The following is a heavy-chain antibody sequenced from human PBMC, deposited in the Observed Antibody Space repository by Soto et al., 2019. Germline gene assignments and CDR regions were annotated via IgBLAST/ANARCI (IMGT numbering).Heavy chain of an antibody. J-gene: IGHJ3*02. CDR3: LIKFCSSTSCYSAHDAFDI. V-gene: IGHV5-51*01. CDR2: IYPGDSDT. Sequence: GESLKISCKGSGYSFTSYWIGWVRQMPGKGLERMGIIYPGDSDTRYSPSFQGQVTISADKSISTAYLQWSSLKVSDTAMYYCLIKFCSSTSCYSAHDAFDIWGQGTMVTVSS. D-gene: IGHD2-2*01. CDR1: GYSFTSYW.